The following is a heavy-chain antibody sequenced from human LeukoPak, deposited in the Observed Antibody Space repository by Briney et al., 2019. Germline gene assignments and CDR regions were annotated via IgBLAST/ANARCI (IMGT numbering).Heavy chain of an antibody. Sequence: SAVKVSCKASGGNFSIYAISWVRQAPGQGLGWMGGIIPIFVTANYAQKLQGRVTITADESTSTAYMELSSLRSEDTAVYYCASDRMVRGVIMPDAFDIWGQGTMVTVSS. CDR2: IIPIFVTA. J-gene: IGHJ3*02. V-gene: IGHV1-69*01. CDR3: ASDRMVRGVIMPDAFDI. CDR1: GGNFSIYA. D-gene: IGHD3-10*01.